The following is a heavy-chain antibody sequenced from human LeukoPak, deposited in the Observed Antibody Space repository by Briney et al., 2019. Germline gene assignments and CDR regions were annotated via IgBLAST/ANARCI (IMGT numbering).Heavy chain of an antibody. CDR3: ARHQYYYDSSGYNYDPDY. Sequence: PSETQSLTCTVSGGSISSSSYYWGGIRQPPGKGLEWIGSSYYSGTTYYNQPLKSRVTISVDTSKNQFSLKLSSVTAADTAVYYCARHQYYYDSSGYNYDPDYWGQGTLVTVSS. CDR2: SYYSGTT. CDR1: GGSISSSSYY. J-gene: IGHJ4*02. D-gene: IGHD3-22*01. V-gene: IGHV4-39*01.